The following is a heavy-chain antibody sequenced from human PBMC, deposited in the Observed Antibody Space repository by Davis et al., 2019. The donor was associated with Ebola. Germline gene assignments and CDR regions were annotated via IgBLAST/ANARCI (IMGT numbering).Heavy chain of an antibody. CDR1: GFTFSSYP. CDR3: ARVRTAARYWYFDL. Sequence: HTGGSLRLSCAASGFTFSSYPMHWVRQAAGKGLVWVSSINSDGSRTHYADSVKGRFTISRDNAKSSLFLQMDSLRVEDTAVYYCARVRTAARYWYFDLWGRGTLVTVSS. CDR2: INSDGSRT. D-gene: IGHD4-17*01. V-gene: IGHV3-74*01. J-gene: IGHJ2*01.